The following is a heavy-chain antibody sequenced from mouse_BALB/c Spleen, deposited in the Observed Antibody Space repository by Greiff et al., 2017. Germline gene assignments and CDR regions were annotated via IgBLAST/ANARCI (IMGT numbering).Heavy chain of an antibody. CDR3: ARDYRSYAMDY. Sequence: LVESGPELVKPGASVKISCKASGYSFTSYYIHWVKQRPGQGLEWIGWIFPGSGNTKYNEKFKGKATLTADTSSSTAYMQLSSLRSEDSAVYFCARDYRSYAMDYWGQGTSVTVSS. J-gene: IGHJ4*01. CDR2: IFPGSGNT. CDR1: GYSFTSYY. V-gene: IGHV1-66*01. D-gene: IGHD2-14*01.